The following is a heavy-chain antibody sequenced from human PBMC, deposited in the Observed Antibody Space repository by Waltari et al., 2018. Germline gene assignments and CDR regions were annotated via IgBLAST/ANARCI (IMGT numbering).Heavy chain of an antibody. D-gene: IGHD6-13*01. CDR1: GFTFSSHG. CDR3: AKEGAAAARFAFDI. Sequence: QVYLVESGGGVVQPGRSLRLSCAASGFTFSSHGMHWVRQAPGKGLEWVTVVSSDGRTTDYSRSVKGRFPISRDNSKNTLYLQMNSLIAEDTAVYYCAKEGAAAARFAFDIWGQGTTVIVSS. CDR2: VSSDGRTT. V-gene: IGHV3-30*18. J-gene: IGHJ3*02.